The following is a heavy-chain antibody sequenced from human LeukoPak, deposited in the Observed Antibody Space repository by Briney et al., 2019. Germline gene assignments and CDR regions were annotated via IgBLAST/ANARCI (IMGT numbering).Heavy chain of an antibody. CDR3: SVSSSQDYYYYMDV. CDR2: IIPIFGTA. V-gene: IGHV1-69*13. Sequence: ASVKVSCKASGGTFSSYAISWVRQAPGRGLEWMGGIIPIFGTANYAQKFQGRVTVTADESTSTAYMELSSLRSEDTAVYYCSVSSSQDYYYYMDVWGKGTTVTVSS. D-gene: IGHD6-6*01. J-gene: IGHJ6*03. CDR1: GGTFSSYA.